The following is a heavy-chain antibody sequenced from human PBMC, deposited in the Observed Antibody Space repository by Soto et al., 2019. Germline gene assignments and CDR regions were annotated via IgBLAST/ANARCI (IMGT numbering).Heavy chain of an antibody. J-gene: IGHJ4*02. V-gene: IGHV3-23*01. D-gene: IGHD4-4*01. Sequence: VQLLESGGHLVQPGGSLRLSCAASGFTFSSYAMSWVRQAPGKGLEWVSAISGSGGSTYSADSVKGRFTISRDNSKNTLYLQMNSLRAEDTAVYYCAKSVPFADSNWYDYFDYWGQGTLVTVSS. CDR1: GFTFSSYA. CDR3: AKSVPFADSNWYDYFDY. CDR2: ISGSGGST.